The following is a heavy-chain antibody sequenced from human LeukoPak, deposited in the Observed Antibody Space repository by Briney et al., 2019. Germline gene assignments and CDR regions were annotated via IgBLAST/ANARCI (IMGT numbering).Heavy chain of an antibody. J-gene: IGHJ6*02. Sequence: SETLSLTCTVSGGSINSGDYYWNWIRQPPGKGLEWIGYIYYSGSTYYNPSLKSRLTISVDTFKTQFSLTLSSVTAADAAVYYCARSGVDYYYYGMDVWGQGTTVTVSS. CDR1: GGSINSGDYY. V-gene: IGHV4-30-4*01. D-gene: IGHD6-25*01. CDR2: IYYSGST. CDR3: ARSGVDYYYYGMDV.